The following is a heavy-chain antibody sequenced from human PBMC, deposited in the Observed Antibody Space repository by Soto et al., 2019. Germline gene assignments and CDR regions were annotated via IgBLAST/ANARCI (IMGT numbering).Heavy chain of an antibody. V-gene: IGHV4-59*01. CDR2: IYYSGST. J-gene: IGHJ6*02. CDR3: TRTGYYGMDV. CDR1: GGSISSYY. Sequence: PSETLSLTCTVSGGSISSYYWSWIRQPPGKGLEWIGYIYYSGSTNYNPSLKSRVTISGDTSKNQFSLRLSSVTAADRAVYYCTRTGYYGMDVWGQGTTVTVSS.